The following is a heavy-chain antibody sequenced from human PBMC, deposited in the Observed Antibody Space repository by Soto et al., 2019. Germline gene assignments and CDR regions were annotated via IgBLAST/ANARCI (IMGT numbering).Heavy chain of an antibody. V-gene: IGHV1-2*02. CDR2: INPNSGGT. CDR3: ARHYPYSSSSRDYYYGMDV. D-gene: IGHD6-6*01. CDR1: GYTFTGYY. J-gene: IGHJ6*02. Sequence: ASVKVSCKXSGYTFTGYYMHWVRQAPGQGLEWMGWINPNSGGTNYAQKFQGRVTMTRDTSISTAYMELSRLRSDDTAVYYCARHYPYSSSSRDYYYGMDVWGQGTTVTVSS.